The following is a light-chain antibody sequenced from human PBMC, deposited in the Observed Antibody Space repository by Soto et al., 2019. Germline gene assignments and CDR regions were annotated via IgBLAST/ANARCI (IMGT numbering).Light chain of an antibody. CDR3: QQYNKWPPYT. CDR1: QSVSSN. CDR2: GAS. J-gene: IGKJ2*01. Sequence: EIVMTQSPATLSVSPGERATLSCRASQSVSSNLAWYQQKPGQAPRLLIYGASTRATGIPARFSGSGSGTEFTLTISSLQSADVAVYYCQQYNKWPPYTFGQGTKLEIK. V-gene: IGKV3-15*01.